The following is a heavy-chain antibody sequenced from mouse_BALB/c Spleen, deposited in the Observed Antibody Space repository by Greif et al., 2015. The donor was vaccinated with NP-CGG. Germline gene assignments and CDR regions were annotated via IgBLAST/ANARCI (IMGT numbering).Heavy chain of an antibody. Sequence: EVHLVESGGGLVKPGGSLKLSCAASGFTFSSYAMSWVRQTPEKRLEWVATISSGGSYTYYPDSVKGRFTISRDNAKNTLYLQMSSLRSEDTAMYYCARQGDYWGQGTTLTVSS. CDR3: ARQGDY. CDR2: ISSGGSYT. V-gene: IGHV5-9-3*01. J-gene: IGHJ2*01. CDR1: GFTFSSYA.